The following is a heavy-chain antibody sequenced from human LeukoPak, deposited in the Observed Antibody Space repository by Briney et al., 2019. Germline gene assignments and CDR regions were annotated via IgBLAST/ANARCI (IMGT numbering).Heavy chain of an antibody. CDR3: AKPPHSGSHYYYYYYMDV. J-gene: IGHJ6*03. Sequence: GGSLRLSCAASGFTFSSYAMSWVRQAPGKGLEWVSAISGSGGSTYYADSVKGRFTISRDNSKNTLYLQMNSLRAEDTAVYYCAKPPHSGSHYYYYYYMDVWGKGTTVTVSS. CDR1: GFTFSSYA. CDR2: ISGSGGST. D-gene: IGHD6-25*01. V-gene: IGHV3-23*01.